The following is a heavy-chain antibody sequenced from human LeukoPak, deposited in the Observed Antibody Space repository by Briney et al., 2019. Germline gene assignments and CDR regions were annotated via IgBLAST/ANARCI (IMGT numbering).Heavy chain of an antibody. J-gene: IGHJ6*02. CDR3: ARDPNYDFWSGPYYGMDV. D-gene: IGHD3-3*01. V-gene: IGHV3-48*01. Sequence: GGSLRLSCAASGFTFSTYNMNWVRQAPGKGLEWISFIKSSGTITYYTDSVKGRFTISRDNAKNSLYLQMNSLRAEDTAVYYCARDPNYDFWSGPYYGMDVWGQGTTVTVSS. CDR1: GFTFSTYN. CDR2: IKSSGTIT.